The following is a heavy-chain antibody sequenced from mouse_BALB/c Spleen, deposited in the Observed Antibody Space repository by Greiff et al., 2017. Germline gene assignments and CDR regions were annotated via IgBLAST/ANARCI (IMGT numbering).Heavy chain of an antibody. CDR2: ISSVSSTI. J-gene: IGHJ4*01. CDR1: GFTFSSFG. Sequence: DVHLVESGGGLVQPGGSRKLSCAASGFTFSSFGMHWVRQAPEKGLEWVAYISSVSSTIYYADTVKGRFTISRDNPKNTLFLQMTSLRSEDTAMYYCARAFYDGYYVGYAMDYWGQGTSVTVSS. V-gene: IGHV5-17*02. CDR3: ARAFYDGYYVGYAMDY. D-gene: IGHD2-3*01.